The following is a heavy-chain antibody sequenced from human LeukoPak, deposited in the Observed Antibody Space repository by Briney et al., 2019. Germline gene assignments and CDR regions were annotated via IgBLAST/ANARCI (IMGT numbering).Heavy chain of an antibody. CDR1: GGSISSYY. V-gene: IGHV4-59*01. Sequence: PSETLSLTCTVSGGSISSYYWSWIRQPPGKGLEWIGYIYYSGSTNYNPSLKSRVTISVDTSKNQFSLKLSSVTAADTAVYYCARYGFEDFDYWGQGTLVTVSS. D-gene: IGHD5-18*01. J-gene: IGHJ4*02. CDR3: ARYGFEDFDY. CDR2: IYYSGST.